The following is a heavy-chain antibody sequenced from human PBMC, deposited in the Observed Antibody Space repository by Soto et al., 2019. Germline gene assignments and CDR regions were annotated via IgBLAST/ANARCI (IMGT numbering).Heavy chain of an antibody. CDR3: AIYDSSGSRGFQH. J-gene: IGHJ1*01. V-gene: IGHV4-31*03. Sequence: QVQLQESGPGLVKPSQTLSLTCTVSGGSISSGGYYWSWIRQHPGKGLEWIGYIYYSGSTHYNPFLKSRVTISVDTSKNQFSLKLSSVTAADTAVYYCAIYDSSGSRGFQHWGQGTLVTVSS. CDR1: GGSISSGGYY. D-gene: IGHD3-22*01. CDR2: IYYSGST.